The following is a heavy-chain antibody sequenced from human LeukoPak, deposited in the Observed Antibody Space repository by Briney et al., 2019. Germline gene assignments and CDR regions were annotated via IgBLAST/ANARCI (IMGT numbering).Heavy chain of an antibody. V-gene: IGHV4-59*08. J-gene: IGHJ6*03. CDR1: GLSLLCYY. CDR2: IYYSGST. D-gene: IGHD2-15*01. Sequence: PSETLSLTCTVSGLSLLCYYWSSIWQPPGKGLEWIGYIYYSGSTNYNPSLKSRVTISVDTSKNQFSLKLSSVTAADTAVYSASEPGYCRGGSCYPGGDYYYYYIDVWGKGTTVTVSS. CDR3: SEPGYCRGGSCYPGGDYYYYYIDV.